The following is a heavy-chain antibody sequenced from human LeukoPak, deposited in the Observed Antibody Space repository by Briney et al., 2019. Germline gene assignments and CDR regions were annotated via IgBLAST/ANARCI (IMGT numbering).Heavy chain of an antibody. CDR2: IYSGGNT. J-gene: IGHJ4*02. D-gene: IGHD4-23*01. Sequence: PGESLRLSCAASGFTVSTNYMSWVRQAPGRGLEWVSVIYSGGNTYYADSVKGRFTISRDNSKNTLYLQMNSLRAEDTAVYYCARDSGTTVGYFDYWGQGTLVTVSS. V-gene: IGHV3-66*01. CDR1: GFTVSTNY. CDR3: ARDSGTTVGYFDY.